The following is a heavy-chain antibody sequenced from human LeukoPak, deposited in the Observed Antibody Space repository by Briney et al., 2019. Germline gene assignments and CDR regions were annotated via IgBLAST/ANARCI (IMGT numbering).Heavy chain of an antibody. D-gene: IGHD6-19*01. CDR2: MYNSGST. CDR3: ARGAGPNFYYHMDV. CDR1: GGSISNYY. J-gene: IGHJ6*03. Sequence: SETLSLTCTVSGGSISNYYWSWIRQPPGKGLEWIGYMYNSGSTDYNPSLKSRVTISVDTSTNQFSLKLSSVTAADTAVYYCARGAGPNFYYHMDVWGKGTTVTVSS. V-gene: IGHV4-59*01.